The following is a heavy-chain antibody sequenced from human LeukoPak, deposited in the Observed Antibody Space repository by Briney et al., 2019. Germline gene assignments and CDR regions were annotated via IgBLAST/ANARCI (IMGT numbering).Heavy chain of an antibody. Sequence: SETLSLTCTVSGGSTSSYYWSWIRQPPGKGLEWIGYIYYSGSTNYNPSLKSRVTISVDTSKNQFSLKLSSVTAADTAVYYCARLLSSGWYSGPEYYFDYWGQGTLVTVSS. CDR3: ARLLSSGWYSGPEYYFDY. J-gene: IGHJ4*02. CDR2: IYYSGST. V-gene: IGHV4-59*08. D-gene: IGHD6-19*01. CDR1: GGSTSSYY.